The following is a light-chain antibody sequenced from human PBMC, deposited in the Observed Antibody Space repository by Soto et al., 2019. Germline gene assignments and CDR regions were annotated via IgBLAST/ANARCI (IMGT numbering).Light chain of an antibody. V-gene: IGLV2-8*01. CDR1: SSDIGGYNY. CDR3: SSYAGNNNLL. J-gene: IGLJ2*01. Sequence: QSVLTQPPSASGSPGQSVTISCTGTSSDIGGYNYVSWYQQHPGKAPKLMIYEVSQWPSGVPDRFSGSKSGNTASLTVSGLQAEDEADYYCSSYAGNNNLLFGGGTKLTVL. CDR2: EVS.